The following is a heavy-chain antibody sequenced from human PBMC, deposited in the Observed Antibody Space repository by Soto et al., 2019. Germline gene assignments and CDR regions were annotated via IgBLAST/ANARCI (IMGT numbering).Heavy chain of an antibody. Sequence: QVQLVQSGAEVKKPGASVKVSCKASGYTFTGYYMHWVRQAPGQGLEWMGIINPSGGSTSYAQKFQGRVTMTRDTSTSTVYMELSSLRSEDTAEYYCASSATVTRFDYWGQVTLVTVSS. J-gene: IGHJ4*02. V-gene: IGHV1-46*03. CDR2: INPSGGST. D-gene: IGHD4-17*01. CDR1: GYTFTGYY. CDR3: ASSATVTRFDY.